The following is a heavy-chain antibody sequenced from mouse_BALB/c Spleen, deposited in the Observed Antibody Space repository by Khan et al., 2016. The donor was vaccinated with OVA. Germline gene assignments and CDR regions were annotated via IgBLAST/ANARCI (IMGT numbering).Heavy chain of an antibody. CDR3: ARPVYSAWFAY. D-gene: IGHD1-1*01. V-gene: IGHV3-2*02. CDR1: GYSITSDYA. CDR2: ISYSGST. J-gene: IGHJ3*01. Sequence: QLEESGPGLVKPSQSLSLTCTVTGYSITSDYAWNWIRQFPGNKLEWMGYISYSGSTSYNPSLKSRISITRYTSKNQFFLQLNSVTTEDTATYYCARPVYSAWFAYWGQGTLVTVSA.